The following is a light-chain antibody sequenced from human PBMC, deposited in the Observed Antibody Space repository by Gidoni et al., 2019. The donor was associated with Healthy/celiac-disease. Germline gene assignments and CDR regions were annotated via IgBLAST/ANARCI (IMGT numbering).Light chain of an antibody. Sequence: DIVMTQSPDSLAVSLGARATSNCKSSNSVLYRHNNKNYLAWYQQKPGQPPKLLIHWASTRESGVPDRFSGSGSGTDFTLTISSLQAEDVAVYYCQQYYSTPPTFGQGTRLEIK. J-gene: IGKJ5*01. CDR1: NSVLYRHNNKNY. CDR2: WAS. CDR3: QQYYSTPPT. V-gene: IGKV4-1*01.